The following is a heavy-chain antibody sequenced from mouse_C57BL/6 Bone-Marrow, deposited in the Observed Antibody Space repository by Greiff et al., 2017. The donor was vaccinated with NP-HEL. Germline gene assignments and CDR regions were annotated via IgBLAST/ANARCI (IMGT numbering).Heavy chain of an antibody. CDR1: GYTFTSYW. CDR3: ARRLRRYFDY. Sequence: QVQLQQPGAELVKPGASVKLSCKASGYTFTSYWMHWVKQRPGQGLEWIGMIHPNSGSTNYNEKFKSKATLTVDKSASTAYMQLSSLTSEDSAVYYCARRLRRYFDYWGQGTTLTVSS. D-gene: IGHD1-1*01. V-gene: IGHV1-64*01. J-gene: IGHJ2*01. CDR2: IHPNSGST.